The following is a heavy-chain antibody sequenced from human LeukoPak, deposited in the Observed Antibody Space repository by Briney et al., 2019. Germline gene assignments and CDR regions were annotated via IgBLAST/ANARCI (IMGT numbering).Heavy chain of an antibody. CDR3: ARDGPRTEWFRNWFDP. CDR1: GYTFTSYY. D-gene: IGHD3-3*01. V-gene: IGHV1-46*01. Sequence: ASVKVSCKASGYTFTSYYMHWVRQAPGQGLEWMGIINPSGGSTSYAQKFQGRVTMTRDTSTSTVYMELSSLRSEDTAVYYRARDGPRTEWFRNWFDPWGQGTLVTVSS. J-gene: IGHJ5*02. CDR2: INPSGGST.